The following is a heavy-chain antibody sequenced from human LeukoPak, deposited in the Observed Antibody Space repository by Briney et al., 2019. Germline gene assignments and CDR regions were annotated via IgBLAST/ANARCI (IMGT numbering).Heavy chain of an antibody. CDR3: ARVVSSSWYNWFEP. V-gene: IGHV1-2*02. Sequence: GASVKVSCKASGYTFTGYYMHWVRQAPGQGLEWMGWINPNSGGTNYAQKFQGRVTMTRDTSISTAYMELSRLRSDDTAVYYCARVVSSSWYNWFEPWGQGTLVTVSS. CDR1: GYTFTGYY. D-gene: IGHD6-13*01. J-gene: IGHJ5*02. CDR2: INPNSGGT.